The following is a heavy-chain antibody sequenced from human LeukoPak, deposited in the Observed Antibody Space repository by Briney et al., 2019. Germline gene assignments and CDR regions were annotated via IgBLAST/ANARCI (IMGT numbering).Heavy chain of an antibody. V-gene: IGHV3-21*04. J-gene: IGHJ4*02. Sequence: PGGSLRLSCAASGFTLGSHWMTWVRQAPGKGLEWVSSISSSGSTIYYADSVKGRFTISRDNAKNSLYLQMNSLRAEDTAVYYCASGNPYYYDSSGYFDYWGQGTLVTVSS. CDR3: ASGNPYYYDSSGYFDY. D-gene: IGHD3-22*01. CDR1: GFTLGSHW. CDR2: ISSSGSTI.